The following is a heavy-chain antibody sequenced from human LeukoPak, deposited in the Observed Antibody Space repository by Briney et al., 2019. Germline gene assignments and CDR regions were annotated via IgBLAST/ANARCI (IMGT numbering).Heavy chain of an antibody. CDR2: IKQDGSEK. J-gene: IGHJ5*02. Sequence: PGGSLRLSCAASGFTFSSYWMSWVRQAPGKGLEWVANIKQDGSEKYYVDSVKGRFTISRDNAKNSLDLQMNSLRVEDTAVYYCAREKAYYESGGYFRFDPWGQGTLVTVSS. V-gene: IGHV3-7*01. D-gene: IGHD3-22*01. CDR1: GFTFSSYW. CDR3: AREKAYYESGGYFRFDP.